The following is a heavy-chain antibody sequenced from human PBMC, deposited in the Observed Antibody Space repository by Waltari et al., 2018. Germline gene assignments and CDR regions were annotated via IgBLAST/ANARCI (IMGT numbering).Heavy chain of an antibody. V-gene: IGHV3-21*01. J-gene: IGHJ4*02. CDR1: GFTFSSYS. Sequence: EVQLVESGGGLVKPGGSLRLSCAASGFTFSSYSMNWVRQAPGKGLEWVSSISSSSSYIYYADSVKGRFTISRDNAKNSLYLQMNSRRAEDTAVYYCARDRRWLQEPLDYWGQGTLVTVSS. D-gene: IGHD5-12*01. CDR3: ARDRRWLQEPLDY. CDR2: ISSSSSYI.